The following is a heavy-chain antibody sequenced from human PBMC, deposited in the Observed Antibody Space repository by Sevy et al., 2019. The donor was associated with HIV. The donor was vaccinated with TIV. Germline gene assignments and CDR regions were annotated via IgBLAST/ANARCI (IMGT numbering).Heavy chain of an antibody. J-gene: IGHJ4*02. CDR3: ARGPGPGIAAAGTDY. D-gene: IGHD6-13*01. V-gene: IGHV4-34*01. Sequence: SETLSLTCAVYGGSFSGYYWSWIRQPPGKGLEWIGEINHSGSTNYNPSLKSRVTISVDTSKNQFSLKLSSVTAADTAVYYCARGPGPGIAAAGTDYWDQGTLVTVSS. CDR2: INHSGST. CDR1: GGSFSGYY.